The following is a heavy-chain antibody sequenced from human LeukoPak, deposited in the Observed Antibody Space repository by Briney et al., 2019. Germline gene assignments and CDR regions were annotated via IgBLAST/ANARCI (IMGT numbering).Heavy chain of an antibody. CDR1: GGSISSYC. Sequence: SETLTLTCTVSGGSISSYCWSWIRQPPGKGLEWIGYISYSGSTNYNPSLKSRVTISVDTSKKQFSLKLSSVTAADTAVYYCARLLVLVHYYFDYWGQGTLVTVSS. V-gene: IGHV4-59*08. J-gene: IGHJ4*02. CDR3: ARLLVLVHYYFDY. CDR2: ISYSGST. D-gene: IGHD2-8*02.